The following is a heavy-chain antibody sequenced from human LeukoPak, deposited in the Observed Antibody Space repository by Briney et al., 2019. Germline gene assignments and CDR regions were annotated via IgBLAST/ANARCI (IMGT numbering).Heavy chain of an antibody. J-gene: IGHJ5*02. Sequence: GGSLRLSCAASGFTFSSYAMSWVRQAPGKGLEWVSAISGSGGSTYYADSVKGRFTISRDNAKNSLYLQMNSLRAEDTAVYYCARDGDIVVVPAAIGHNWFDPWGQGTLVTVSS. CDR1: GFTFSSYA. CDR3: ARDGDIVVVPAAIGHNWFDP. D-gene: IGHD2-2*01. V-gene: IGHV3-23*01. CDR2: ISGSGGST.